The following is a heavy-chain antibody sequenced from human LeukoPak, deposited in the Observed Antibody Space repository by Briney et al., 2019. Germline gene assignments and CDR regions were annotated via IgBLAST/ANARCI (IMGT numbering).Heavy chain of an antibody. CDR2: IYTSGST. CDR3: ARDLSAPLKYYYDSSGSYYFDY. CDR1: GGSISSGSYY. J-gene: IGHJ4*02. Sequence: SETLSLTCTVSGGSISSGSYYWSWIRQPPGKGLEWIGRIYTSGSTNYNPSLKSRVTISVDTSKNQFSLKLSSVTAADTAVYYCARDLSAPLKYYYDSSGSYYFDYWGQGTLVTVSS. V-gene: IGHV4-61*02. D-gene: IGHD3-22*01.